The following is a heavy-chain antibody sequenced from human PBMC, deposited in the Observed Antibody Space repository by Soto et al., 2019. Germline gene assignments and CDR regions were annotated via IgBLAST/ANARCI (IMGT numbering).Heavy chain of an antibody. D-gene: IGHD3-22*01. V-gene: IGHV1-2*02. CDR2: INPHSGGT. CDR3: ARDFYYYDSSGYQRHYYFYYGMDV. Sequence: SVNVSCNASGYSFTCYYMHWVRQAPGQALERMGWINPHSGGTNYAQKFQGRVTMTRDTSISTAYMELSRLRSDDTAVYYCARDFYYYDSSGYQRHYYFYYGMDVWGQGTTVRVSS. CDR1: GYSFTCYY. J-gene: IGHJ6*02.